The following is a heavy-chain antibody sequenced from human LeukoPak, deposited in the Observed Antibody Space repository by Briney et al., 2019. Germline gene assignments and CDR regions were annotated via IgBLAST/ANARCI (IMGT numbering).Heavy chain of an antibody. J-gene: IGHJ4*02. V-gene: IGHV3-33*01. Sequence: PGRSLRLSCATSGFTFRNYGIHWVRRAPGKGLEWVAIIYYDGSNQYYADSVKGRFTISRDNSKNTLYLQLNSLRAEDTAMYYCARDRGQSYFDYWGQGTLVTVSS. CDR3: ARDRGQSYFDY. CDR1: GFTFRNYG. D-gene: IGHD3-10*01. CDR2: IYYDGSNQ.